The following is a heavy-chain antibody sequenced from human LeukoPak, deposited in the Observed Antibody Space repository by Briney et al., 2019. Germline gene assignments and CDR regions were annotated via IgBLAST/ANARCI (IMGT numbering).Heavy chain of an antibody. D-gene: IGHD4/OR15-4a*01. CDR2: ISDDGDII. J-gene: IGHJ4*02. V-gene: IGHV3-11*01. CDR3: ARRAGAYSHPYDY. Sequence: GGSPRLSCAASAFSFSASYMSWIRPAPGKGLECISYISDDGDIIFYADSLKGRFTISRDNSKNTLYLQMNSLRAEDTAVYYCARRAGAYSHPYDYWGQGTLVTVSS. CDR1: AFSFSASY.